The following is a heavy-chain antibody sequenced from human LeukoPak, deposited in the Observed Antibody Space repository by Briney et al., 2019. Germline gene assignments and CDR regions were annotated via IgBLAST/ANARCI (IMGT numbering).Heavy chain of an antibody. CDR1: GGSISSYY. Sequence: PSATLSLTCTVSGGSISSYYWSWIRQPAGKGLEWIGRIYTSGSTNYNPSLKSRVTMSVDTSKNQFSLKLSSVTAADTAVYYCARDAETPSGDAFDIWGQGTMVTVSS. D-gene: IGHD1-14*01. CDR3: ARDAETPSGDAFDI. CDR2: IYTSGST. V-gene: IGHV4-4*07. J-gene: IGHJ3*02.